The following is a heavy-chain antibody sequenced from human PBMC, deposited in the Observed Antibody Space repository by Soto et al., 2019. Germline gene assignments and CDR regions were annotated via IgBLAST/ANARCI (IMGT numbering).Heavy chain of an antibody. Sequence: GGSLRLSCAASGFIVSSNYMSWVRQAPGKGLEWVSVIYSGGSTYYADSVKGRFTISRHNSKNTLYLQMNSLRAEDTAVYYCARFEISRGGEAIYYYYGMDVWGQGTTVTVSS. CDR2: IYSGGST. J-gene: IGHJ6*02. D-gene: IGHD3-16*01. CDR3: ARFEISRGGEAIYYYYGMDV. V-gene: IGHV3-53*04. CDR1: GFIVSSNY.